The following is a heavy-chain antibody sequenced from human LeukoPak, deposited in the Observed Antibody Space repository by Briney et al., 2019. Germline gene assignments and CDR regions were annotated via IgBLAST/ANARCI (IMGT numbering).Heavy chain of an antibody. CDR1: GGSISNYY. CDR2: IYYSGST. J-gene: IGHJ4*02. D-gene: IGHD5-18*01. CDR3: ARVVGIQLWLHGFDY. V-gene: IGHV4-59*01. Sequence: SETLSLTCTVSGGSISNYYWTWIRQPPGKGLELIGYIYYSGSTNYNPSLKSRVTISVDTSKNQFSLKLSSVTAADTAVYYCARVVGIQLWLHGFDYWGQGTLVTVSS.